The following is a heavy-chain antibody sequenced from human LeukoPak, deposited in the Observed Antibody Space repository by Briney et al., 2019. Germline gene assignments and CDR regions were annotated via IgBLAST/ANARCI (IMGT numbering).Heavy chain of an antibody. CDR3: VRDLTIVGVAQVHH. CDR1: GFTFSSYW. J-gene: IGHJ5*02. V-gene: IGHV3-48*01. D-gene: IGHD1-26*01. CDR2: ISTNSGTI. Sequence: GGSLRLSCAASGFTFSSYWMNWARQAPGKGLEWISYISTNSGTIWYADSVKGRFSISRDNAKNSLFLHMNSLRAEDTAVYYCVRDLTIVGVAQVHHWGQGTLVTVSS.